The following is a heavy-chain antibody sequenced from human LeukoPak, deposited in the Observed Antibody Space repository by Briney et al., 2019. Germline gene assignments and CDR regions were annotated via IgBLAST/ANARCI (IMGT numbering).Heavy chain of an antibody. Sequence: ASVKVSCKVSGYTLTELSMHWVRQAPGKGLEWMGGFDPEGGETIYAQKFQGRVTMTEDTSTDTAYMELSSLRSEDTAVYYCATDLYNWNDRSDYWGQGTLVTVSS. CDR1: GYTLTELS. D-gene: IGHD1-1*01. CDR2: FDPEGGET. CDR3: ATDLYNWNDRSDY. J-gene: IGHJ4*02. V-gene: IGHV1-24*01.